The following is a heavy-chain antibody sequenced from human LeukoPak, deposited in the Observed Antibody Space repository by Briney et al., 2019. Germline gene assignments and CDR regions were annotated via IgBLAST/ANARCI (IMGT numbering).Heavy chain of an antibody. Sequence: ASVKVSCKASGYTFTCYYMHWVRQAPGQGLEWMGRINPNSGGTNYAQKFQGRVTMTRDTSISTAYMELSRLRSDDTAVYYCARVPALLWFGESSNYYFDYWGQGTLVTVSS. CDR3: ARVPALLWFGESSNYYFDY. V-gene: IGHV1-2*06. D-gene: IGHD3-10*01. CDR2: INPNSGGT. J-gene: IGHJ4*02. CDR1: GYTFTCYY.